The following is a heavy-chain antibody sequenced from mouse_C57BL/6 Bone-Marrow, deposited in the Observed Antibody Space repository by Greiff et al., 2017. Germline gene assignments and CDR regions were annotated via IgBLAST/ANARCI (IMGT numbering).Heavy chain of an antibody. V-gene: IGHV5-4*03. D-gene: IGHD1-1*01. CDR2: ISDGGSYT. Sequence: VMLVESGGGLVKPGGSLKLSCAASGFTFRSYAMSWVRQTPEKRLEWVATISDGGSYTYYPDNVKGRFTISRDNAKNNLYLQMSHLKSEDTAMYYCARDGGVITTVVGGYFDVWGTGTTVTVSS. J-gene: IGHJ1*03. CDR3: ARDGGVITTVVGGYFDV. CDR1: GFTFRSYA.